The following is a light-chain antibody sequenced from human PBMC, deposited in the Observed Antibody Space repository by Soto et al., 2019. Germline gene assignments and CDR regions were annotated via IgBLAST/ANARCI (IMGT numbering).Light chain of an antibody. CDR1: QSFSSY. Sequence: EIVLTQSPATLSLSPGERATISCRASQSFSSYLAWYQQKPGQAPRLLIYEASNRATGIPARFSGSGSGTDFTLTISSLEPEDFAVYYCQQRSNWPPITFGQGTRLEIK. V-gene: IGKV3-11*01. J-gene: IGKJ5*01. CDR3: QQRSNWPPIT. CDR2: EAS.